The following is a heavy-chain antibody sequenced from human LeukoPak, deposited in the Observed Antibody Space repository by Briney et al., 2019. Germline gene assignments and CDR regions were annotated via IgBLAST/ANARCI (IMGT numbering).Heavy chain of an antibody. Sequence: GGSLRLSCAASGFTFSSYAMSWVRQAPGQGLEWVSTISGSGDNTYYADSVKGRFTISTDNSKNVLYLQMNSLRGEDTALYYCAKARLVLGGYDYWGQGVLVTVSS. CDR2: ISGSGDNT. CDR3: AKARLVLGGYDY. CDR1: GFTFSSYA. D-gene: IGHD6-19*01. V-gene: IGHV3-23*01. J-gene: IGHJ4*02.